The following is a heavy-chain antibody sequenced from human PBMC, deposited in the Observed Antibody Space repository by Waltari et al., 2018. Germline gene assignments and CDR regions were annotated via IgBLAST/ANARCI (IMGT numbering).Heavy chain of an antibody. V-gene: IGHV3-33*03. D-gene: IGHD3-10*01. CDR1: GVSLSKYG. CDR3: AKDAFGNTYLDY. CDR2: TWSDGSVE. Sequence: QVQLVESGGGVVQPGKSLRLSCVASGVSLSKYGMHWVRQTPGRGLEWVALTWSDGSVEYYADSVRGRFTVSRDNSKNILYLDMDSLRVDDTATYYCAKDAFGNTYLDYWGQGTLVTVSS. J-gene: IGHJ4*02.